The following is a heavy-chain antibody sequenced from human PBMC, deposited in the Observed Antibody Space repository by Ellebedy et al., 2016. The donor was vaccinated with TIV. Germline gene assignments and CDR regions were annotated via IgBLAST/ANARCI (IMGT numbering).Heavy chain of an antibody. J-gene: IGHJ6*02. CDR1: GYTFTSYA. D-gene: IGHD6-19*01. V-gene: IGHV1-3*01. CDR3: AIKLPGIAVAYGMDV. CDR2: INAGNGNT. Sequence: ASVKVSCKASGYTFTSYAMHWVRQAPGQRLEWMGWINAGNGNTKYSQRFQGRVTITRDTSASTAYMELSSLRSEDTAVYYCAIKLPGIAVAYGMDVWGQGTTVTVSS.